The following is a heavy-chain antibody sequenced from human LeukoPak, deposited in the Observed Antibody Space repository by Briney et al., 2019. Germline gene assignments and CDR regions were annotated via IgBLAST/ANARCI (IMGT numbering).Heavy chain of an antibody. CDR1: GGSIGSHY. V-gene: IGHV4-59*11. CDR3: ARAGALKGYCSGGSCYHGDLFDY. CDR2: IYYSGST. D-gene: IGHD2-15*01. J-gene: IGHJ4*02. Sequence: SETLSLTCTVSGGSIGSHYWSWIRQPPGKGLEWIGYIYYSGSTNYNPSLKSRVTISVDTSKNQFSLKLSSVTAADTAVYYCARAGALKGYCSGGSCYHGDLFDYWGQGTLVTVSS.